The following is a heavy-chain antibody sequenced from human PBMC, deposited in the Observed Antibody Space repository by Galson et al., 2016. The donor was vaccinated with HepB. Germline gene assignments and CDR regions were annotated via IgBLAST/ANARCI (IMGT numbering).Heavy chain of an antibody. CDR3: ARRLPGIATAGTRWYFDL. J-gene: IGHJ2*01. CDR2: ISPNSGGT. V-gene: IGHV1-2*02. CDR1: GYTFTGYY. D-gene: IGHD6-13*01. Sequence: SVKVSCKASGYTFTGYYIHWVRQAPGQGLEWMGWISPNSGGTKYAQKFQGRVTMTRDTSISTAYMELRRLRSDDTAVYYCARRLPGIATAGTRWYFDLWGRGTLVTVSS.